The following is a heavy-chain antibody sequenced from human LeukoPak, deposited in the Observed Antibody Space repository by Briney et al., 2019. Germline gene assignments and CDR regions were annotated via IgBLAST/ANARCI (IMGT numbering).Heavy chain of an antibody. CDR2: INHSGST. J-gene: IGHJ4*02. CDR3: ARVSFYSNYIDY. Sequence: PSETLSLTCAVYGGSFSGYYWSWIRQPPGKGLEWIGEINHSGSTNYNPSLKSRVTISVDTSKNQFSLKLSSVTAADTAVYYCARVSFYSNYIDYWGQGTLVTVSS. D-gene: IGHD4-11*01. CDR1: GGSFSGYY. V-gene: IGHV4-34*01.